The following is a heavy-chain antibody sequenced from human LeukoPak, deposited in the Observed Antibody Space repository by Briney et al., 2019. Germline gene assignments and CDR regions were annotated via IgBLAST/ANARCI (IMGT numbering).Heavy chain of an antibody. D-gene: IGHD3-22*01. CDR1: GFTFDDYA. V-gene: IGHV3-9*01. Sequence: GGSLRLSCAASGFTFDDYAMHWVRQAPGKGLEWVSGISWNSGSIGYADSVKGRFTISRDNAKNSLYLQMNSLRAEDTAVYYCARGLRAVYYYDSSGPGGWFDPWGQGTLVTVSS. J-gene: IGHJ5*02. CDR2: ISWNSGSI. CDR3: ARGLRAVYYYDSSGPGGWFDP.